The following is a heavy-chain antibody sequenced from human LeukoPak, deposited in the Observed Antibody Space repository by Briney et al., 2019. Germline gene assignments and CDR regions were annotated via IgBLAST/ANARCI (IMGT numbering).Heavy chain of an antibody. D-gene: IGHD6-13*01. CDR3: TRVLRIAAASFDY. Sequence: GGSLRLSCTASGFTFGDYAMSWVRQAPGKGLEWVGFIRSKAYGGTTEYAASVKGRFTISRDDSKSIAYLQMNSLKTEDTAVYYCTRVLRIAAASFDYWGQGTLVTVSS. CDR1: GFTFGDYA. J-gene: IGHJ4*02. V-gene: IGHV3-49*04. CDR2: IRSKAYGGTT.